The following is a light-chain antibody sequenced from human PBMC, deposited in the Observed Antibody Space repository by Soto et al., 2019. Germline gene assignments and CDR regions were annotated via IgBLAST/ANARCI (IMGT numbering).Light chain of an antibody. CDR3: QQYGSSPPWT. CDR2: DAS. V-gene: IGKV3-20*01. Sequence: EIVLTQSPGTLSLSPGERATLSCMASQSVSSSYLAWYQQKPGQAPRLLIYDASNRATGIPARFSGSGSGTDFTLTISRLEPEDFAVYYCQQYGSSPPWTFGQGTKVDIK. J-gene: IGKJ1*01. CDR1: QSVSSSY.